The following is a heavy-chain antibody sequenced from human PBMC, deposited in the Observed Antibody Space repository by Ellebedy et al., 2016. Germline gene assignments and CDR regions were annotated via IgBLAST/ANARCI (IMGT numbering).Heavy chain of an antibody. J-gene: IGHJ3*02. CDR1: GGSISSGGYY. V-gene: IGHV4-39*01. CDR2: INHSGST. Sequence: SETLSLXXTVSGGSISSGGYYWSWIRQPPGKGLEWIGEINHSGSTNYNPSLKSRVTISVDTSKNQFSLKLSSVTAADTAIYYCTRQREGVVTPMGPDIWGQGTKVTVSS. CDR3: TRQREGVVTPMGPDI. D-gene: IGHD2-21*02.